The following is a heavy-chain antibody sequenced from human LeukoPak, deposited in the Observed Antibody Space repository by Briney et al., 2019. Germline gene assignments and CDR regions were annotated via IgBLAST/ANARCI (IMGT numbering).Heavy chain of an antibody. V-gene: IGHV3-15*04. CDR2: IAESGAT. J-gene: IGHJ4*02. Sequence: GGSLRLSCAASGLTFSDAWMSWVRQAPGKGLEWVARIAESGATNYAAPVKARFTALRDDSKSTMYLQMNSLTTEDTAVYYCTTAPTKGWLPYFDFWGQGTPVTVSS. D-gene: IGHD5-24*01. CDR3: TTAPTKGWLPYFDF. CDR1: GLTFSDAW.